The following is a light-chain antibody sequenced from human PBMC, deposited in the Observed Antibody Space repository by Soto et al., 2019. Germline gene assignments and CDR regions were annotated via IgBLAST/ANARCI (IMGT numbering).Light chain of an antibody. CDR3: QQSYSTPWT. CDR1: QTISIY. V-gene: IGKV1-39*01. CDR2: GAS. Sequence: DIQMTQSPTSLSASVGDRVTITCRASQTISIYLYWYQQKAGRAPKLLIYGASSLYSGVPSRFSGSGSGTDFSLTISSLQPEDSATYYCQQSYSTPWTFGQGTKVDIK. J-gene: IGKJ1*01.